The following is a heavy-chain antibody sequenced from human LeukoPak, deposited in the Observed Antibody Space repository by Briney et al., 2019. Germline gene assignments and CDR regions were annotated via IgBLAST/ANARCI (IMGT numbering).Heavy chain of an antibody. V-gene: IGHV4-39*07. Sequence: SETLSLTCTVSGGSISSSSYYWGWIRQPPGKGLEWIGSIYYSGSTYYNPSLKSRVTISVDMSKNQFSLKLSSVTAADTAVYYCARAYGDYFSYMDVWGKGTTVTVSS. D-gene: IGHD4-17*01. CDR2: IYYSGST. CDR3: ARAYGDYFSYMDV. CDR1: GGSISSSSYY. J-gene: IGHJ6*03.